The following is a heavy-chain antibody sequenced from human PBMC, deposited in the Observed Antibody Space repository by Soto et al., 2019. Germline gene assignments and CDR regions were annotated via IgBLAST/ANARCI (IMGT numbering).Heavy chain of an antibody. V-gene: IGHV6-1*01. CDR2: TYYRSKWYN. CDR3: ARAIVATISGYYYYMDV. Sequence: PSQTLSLTCAISGDSVSSNSAAWNWIRQSPSRGLEWLGRTYYRSKWYNDYAVSVKSRITINPDTSKNQFSLQLNSVTPEDTAVYYCARAIVATISGYYYYMDVWGKGTTVTVSS. D-gene: IGHD5-12*01. CDR1: GDSVSSNSAA. J-gene: IGHJ6*03.